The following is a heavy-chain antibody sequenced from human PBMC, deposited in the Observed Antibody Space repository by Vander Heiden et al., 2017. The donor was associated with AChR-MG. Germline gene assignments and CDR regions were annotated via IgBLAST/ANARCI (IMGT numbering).Heavy chain of an antibody. V-gene: IGHV4-34*01. J-gene: IGHJ6*02. CDR2: INQSGST. CDR1: GGSFSGYY. D-gene: IGHD1-7*01. Sequence: QVQLQQWGAGLLKPSETLSLTCAVYGGSFSGYYWSWIRQPPGKGLGWIGEINQSGSTNYNPSLKSRVTISVDTSKNQFSLKLSSVTAADTAVYYCARGRRTYYYYYYGMDVWGQGTTVTVS. CDR3: ARGRRTYYYYYYGMDV.